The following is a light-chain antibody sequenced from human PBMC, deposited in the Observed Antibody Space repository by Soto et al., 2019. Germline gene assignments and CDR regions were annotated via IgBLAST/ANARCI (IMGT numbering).Light chain of an antibody. V-gene: IGLV2-14*01. Sequence: QSALTQPASVSGSPGQSITISCTGTSSDVGAYNYVSWYQQHPGKAPKVMIYEVSNRPSGVSNRFSGSKSGNTASLTISGLQAEDEADYYCSVYTNSRTYVFGTGTKLTVL. CDR3: SVYTNSRTYV. CDR2: EVS. CDR1: SSDVGAYNY. J-gene: IGLJ1*01.